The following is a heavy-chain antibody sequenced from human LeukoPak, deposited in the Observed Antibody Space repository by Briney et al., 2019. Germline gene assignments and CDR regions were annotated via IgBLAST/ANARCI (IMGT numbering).Heavy chain of an antibody. CDR2: ISGSGGST. CDR3: AARSGGRKDY. CDR1: GFTFSSYV. V-gene: IGHV3-23*01. D-gene: IGHD2-15*01. Sequence: GGSLRLSCAASGFTFSSYVMTWVRQAPGKGLEWVSAISGSGGSTYYADSVKGRFTISRDNSKNTLYLQMNSLRAEDTAVYYCAARSGGRKDYWGQGTLVTVSS. J-gene: IGHJ4*02.